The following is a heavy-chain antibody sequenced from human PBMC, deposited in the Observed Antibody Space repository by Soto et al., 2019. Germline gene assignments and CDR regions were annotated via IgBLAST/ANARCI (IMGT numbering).Heavy chain of an antibody. V-gene: IGHV4-34*01. J-gene: IGHJ6*03. Sequence: SETLSLTCAVYGGSFSGYFWSWIRQPPGKGLEWIGEINHRGRTNYSPSLKSRVTLSVDTSKNQFSLKLSSVTAADTAVYYCARVTTGDYDFWSGYGYYYMDVWGQGTTVPVSS. CDR1: GGSFSGYF. CDR3: ARVTTGDYDFWSGYGYYYMDV. D-gene: IGHD3-3*01. CDR2: INHRGRT.